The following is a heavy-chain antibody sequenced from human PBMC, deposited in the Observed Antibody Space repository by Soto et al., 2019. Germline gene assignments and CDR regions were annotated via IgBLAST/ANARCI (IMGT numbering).Heavy chain of an antibody. V-gene: IGHV1-69*02. Sequence: QVHLVQSGAEVKKPGSSVKVSCKASGDTFNTYTLIWVRQAPGQGLEWMGRIIPFLSVTNSALRFQGRVALTADKSTSTAYLELTSLTSDDTAIYFCAFGIWSAETFDIWGQGTMVTVSS. D-gene: IGHD6-13*01. CDR3: AFGIWSAETFDI. CDR1: GDTFNTYT. J-gene: IGHJ3*02. CDR2: IIPFLSVT.